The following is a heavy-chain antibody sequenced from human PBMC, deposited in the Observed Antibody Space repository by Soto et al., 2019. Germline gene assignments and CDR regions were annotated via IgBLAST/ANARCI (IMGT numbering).Heavy chain of an antibody. CDR2: K. Sequence: QVQLVESGGGVVQPGRSLRLSCAASGFTFSSYGMHWVRQAPGKGLQWVAVKYYADSVKGRFTISRDNSKNTLYLQMNSLRAEDTAVYYCAKSVYNWNDGFFDYWGQGTLVTVSS. CDR1: GFTFSSYG. D-gene: IGHD1-1*01. V-gene: IGHV3-30*18. CDR3: AKSVYNWNDGFFDY. J-gene: IGHJ4*02.